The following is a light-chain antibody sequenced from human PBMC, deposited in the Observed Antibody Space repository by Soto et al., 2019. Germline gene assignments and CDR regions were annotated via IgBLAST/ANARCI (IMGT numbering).Light chain of an antibody. CDR2: DAS. J-gene: IGKJ5*01. CDR3: QQRSNWPTIT. CDR1: QSVGSY. Sequence: EIVWTQSPATLSLSPGERATLSCRASQSVGSYLAWYQQKPGQAPRLLIYDASNRATGIPARFSGSGSGTDFTLTISSLEPEDFTVYYCQQRSNWPTITFGQGTRLEIK. V-gene: IGKV3-11*01.